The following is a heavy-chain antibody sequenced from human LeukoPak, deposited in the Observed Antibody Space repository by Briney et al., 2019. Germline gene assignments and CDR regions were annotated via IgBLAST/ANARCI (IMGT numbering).Heavy chain of an antibody. D-gene: IGHD5-12*01. V-gene: IGHV4-34*01. CDR3: ARGRWLRSSLDY. J-gene: IGHJ4*02. CDR2: INHSGST. CDR1: GGSFSGYY. Sequence: PSETPSLTCAVYGGSFSGYYWSWIRQPARKRLEWIGEINHSGSTNYNPSLKSRVTISVDTSKNQFSLKLSSVTAADTAVYYCARGRWLRSSLDYWGQGTLVTVSS.